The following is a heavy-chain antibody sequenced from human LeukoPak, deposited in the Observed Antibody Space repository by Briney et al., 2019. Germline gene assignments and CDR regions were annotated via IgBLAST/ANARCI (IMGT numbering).Heavy chain of an antibody. Sequence: SETLSLTCTVSGGSICIYYWSWIRQPPGKGLEWIGYIYYSGSTNYNPSLKSRVTISVDTSKNQFSLKLSSVTAADTAVYYCARVRDTAMDAYYYYYMDVWGKGTTVTVSS. J-gene: IGHJ6*03. V-gene: IGHV4-59*01. D-gene: IGHD5-18*01. CDR3: ARVRDTAMDAYYYYYMDV. CDR2: IYYSGST. CDR1: GGSICIYY.